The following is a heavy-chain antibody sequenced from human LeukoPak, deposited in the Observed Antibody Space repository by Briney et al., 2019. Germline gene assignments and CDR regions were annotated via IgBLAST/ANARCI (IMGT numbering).Heavy chain of an antibody. CDR3: ARAEYSYGTYYYYYYMDV. CDR2: IYYSGST. D-gene: IGHD5-18*01. V-gene: IGHV4-59*01. J-gene: IGHJ6*03. CDR1: GGSISSYY. Sequence: PSETLSLTCTVSGGSISSYYWSWIRQPPGKGLEWIGYIYYSGSTNYNPSLRSRVTISVDTSKNQFSLKLSSVTAADTAVYYCARAEYSYGTYYYYYYMDVWGKGTTVTVSS.